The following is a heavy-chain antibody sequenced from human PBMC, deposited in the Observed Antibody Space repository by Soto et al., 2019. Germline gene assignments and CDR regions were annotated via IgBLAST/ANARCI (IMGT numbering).Heavy chain of an antibody. J-gene: IGHJ4*02. Sequence: GGSLRLSCAASGFTFSSYAMHWVRQAPGKGLEWVAVISYDGSNKYYADSVKGRFTISRDNSKNTLYLQMNSLRAEDTAVYYCAKDLVKYSSSQTAMGYWGQGTLVTVSS. CDR3: AKDLVKYSSSQTAMGY. D-gene: IGHD6-13*01. CDR2: ISYDGSNK. V-gene: IGHV3-30-3*01. CDR1: GFTFSSYA.